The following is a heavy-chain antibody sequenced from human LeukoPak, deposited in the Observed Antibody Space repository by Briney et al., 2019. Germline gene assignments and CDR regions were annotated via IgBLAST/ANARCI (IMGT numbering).Heavy chain of an antibody. CDR2: VRYDESKK. CDR3: AKEEVVITSSGHFQH. CDR1: GFTFSDYG. V-gene: IGHV3-30*02. D-gene: IGHD3-22*01. J-gene: IGHJ1*01. Sequence: GGSLRLSCAASGFTFSDYGMHWVRQAPGEGLEWVAFVRYDESKKSYADSVKGRFTISRDNSKNTVCLQMDSLRAEDTAVYYCAKEEVVITSSGHFQHWGQGTLVTVSS.